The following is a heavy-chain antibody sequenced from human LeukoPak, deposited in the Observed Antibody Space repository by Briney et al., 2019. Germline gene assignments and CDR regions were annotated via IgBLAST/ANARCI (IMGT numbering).Heavy chain of an antibody. J-gene: IGHJ3*02. CDR2: ISSSSSYI. Sequence: KTGGSLRLSCAASGFIFSSYSINWVRQAPGKGLEWVSSISSSSSYIYYADSVKGRFTISRDNAKSSLYLQMNSLRAEDTAVYYCARVGYCSSTSCYLRISDAFDIWGQGTMVTVSS. CDR1: GFIFSSYS. D-gene: IGHD2-2*01. CDR3: ARVGYCSSTSCYLRISDAFDI. V-gene: IGHV3-21*01.